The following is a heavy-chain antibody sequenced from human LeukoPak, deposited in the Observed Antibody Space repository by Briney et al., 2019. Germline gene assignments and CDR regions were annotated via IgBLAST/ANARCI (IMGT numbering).Heavy chain of an antibody. D-gene: IGHD4-17*01. V-gene: IGHV1-2*02. CDR1: GYTFTGYY. CDR3: ARDDYGDPDYFDY. Sequence: ASVKVSCKASGYTFTGYYMHWVRQAPGQGLEWMGWINPNSGGTNYAQKLQGRVTMTTDTSTSTAYMELRSLRSDDTAVYYCARDDYGDPDYFDYWGQGTLVTVSS. J-gene: IGHJ4*02. CDR2: INPNSGGT.